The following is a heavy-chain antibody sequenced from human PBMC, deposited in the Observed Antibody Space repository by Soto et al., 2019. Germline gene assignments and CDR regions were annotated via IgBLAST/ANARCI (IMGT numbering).Heavy chain of an antibody. Sequence: SETLSLTCAVSGGSISSSNWWSWVRQPPGKGLEWIGEIYHSGSTNYNPSLKSRVTISVDKSKNQFSLKLSSVTAADTAVYYCARYGSVERQKGDAFDIWGQGTMVTVSS. D-gene: IGHD1-1*01. J-gene: IGHJ3*02. CDR1: GGSISSSNW. CDR2: IYHSGST. V-gene: IGHV4-4*02. CDR3: ARYGSVERQKGDAFDI.